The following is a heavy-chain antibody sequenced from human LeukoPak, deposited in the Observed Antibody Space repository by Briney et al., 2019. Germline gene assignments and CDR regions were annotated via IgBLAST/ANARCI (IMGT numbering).Heavy chain of an antibody. V-gene: IGHV3-48*02. Sequence: HAGGSLRLSCEASGSIFSDYSMNWVRQAPGKGLEWVSYISSSSIQYADSVKGRFTISRDNAKNSLSLQMNSLRDDDTAVYYCARAPFYGSNSRGAFEIWGQGTMVTVSS. J-gene: IGHJ3*02. D-gene: IGHD4-23*01. CDR2: ISSSSI. CDR1: GSIFSDYS. CDR3: ARAPFYGSNSRGAFEI.